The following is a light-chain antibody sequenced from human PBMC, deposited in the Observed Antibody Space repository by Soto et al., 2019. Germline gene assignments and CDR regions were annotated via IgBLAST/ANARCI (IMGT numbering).Light chain of an antibody. J-gene: IGLJ1*01. V-gene: IGLV2-23*01. Sequence: QSVLTPPASVSGSPGQSITISCPGPSSDVGRSSLLSWHQPHPGKAPKLMIYEGSMRPSAVSKRSSGSKPGNTASLTISGRQAEDEADYYCCSYAGSSTYVFGTGTKVTVL. CDR3: CSYAGSSTYV. CDR2: EGS. CDR1: SSDVGRSSL.